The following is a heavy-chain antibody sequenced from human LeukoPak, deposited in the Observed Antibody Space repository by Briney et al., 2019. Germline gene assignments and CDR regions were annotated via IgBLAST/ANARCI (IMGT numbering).Heavy chain of an antibody. D-gene: IGHD3-9*01. J-gene: IGHJ4*02. V-gene: IGHV3-23*01. CDR2: ISGSGGST. Sequence: PGGSLRLSCAASGFTFSSYAMSWVRQAPGKGLEWVSAISGSGGSTYYADSVKGRFTISRDNSKNTLYLQMSSLRAEDTAVYYCAKPANPSYYDILTGYYSYFDYWGQGTLVTVSS. CDR1: GFTFSSYA. CDR3: AKPANPSYYDILTGYYSYFDY.